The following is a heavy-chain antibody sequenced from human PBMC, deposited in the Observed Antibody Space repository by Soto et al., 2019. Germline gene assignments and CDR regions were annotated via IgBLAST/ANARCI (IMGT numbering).Heavy chain of an antibody. J-gene: IGHJ3*02. CDR1: GYSFTSYW. CDR2: IDPSDSYT. CDR3: ARFQIGYCSSTSCMGGFDI. D-gene: IGHD2-2*01. V-gene: IGHV5-10-1*01. Sequence: GESLKISCKGSGYSFTSYWISWVRQMPGKGLEWMGRIDPSDSYTNYSPSFQGHVTISADKSISTAYLQWSSLKASDTAMYYCARFQIGYCSSTSCMGGFDIWGQGTMVTV.